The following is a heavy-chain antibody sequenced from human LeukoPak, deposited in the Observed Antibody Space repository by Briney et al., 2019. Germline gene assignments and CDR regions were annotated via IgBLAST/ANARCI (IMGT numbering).Heavy chain of an antibody. CDR3: AKVVSVTTSYYYGLDV. CDR1: GFTFSTYP. CDR2: ISADGGGK. D-gene: IGHD4-17*01. Sequence: PGGSLRLSCAASGFTFSTYPITWVRQAPGKGLEYVSAISADGGGKYYADSVEGRFTVSRDNSKNTVYLQMNSLRVEDTAVYYCAKVVSVTTSYYYGLDVWGQGTTVTVSS. J-gene: IGHJ6*02. V-gene: IGHV3-23*01.